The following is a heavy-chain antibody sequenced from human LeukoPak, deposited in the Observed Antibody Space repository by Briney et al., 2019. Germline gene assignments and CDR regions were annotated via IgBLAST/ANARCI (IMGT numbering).Heavy chain of an antibody. CDR1: GFTFSSYA. Sequence: GGSLRLSCAASGFTFSSYAMSWVRQPPGKGLEWVSTISGSGGSTYYGDSVKGRFTISRDNSKNTLYLQMNSLRAEDTAVYYCAKDSLYDILTGYYKGWGQGTLVTVSS. J-gene: IGHJ4*02. V-gene: IGHV3-23*01. D-gene: IGHD3-9*01. CDR2: ISGSGGST. CDR3: AKDSLYDILTGYYKG.